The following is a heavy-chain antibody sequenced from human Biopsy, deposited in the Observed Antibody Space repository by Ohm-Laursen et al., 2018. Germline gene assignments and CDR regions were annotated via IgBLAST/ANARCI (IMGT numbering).Heavy chain of an antibody. CDR1: GGSISSYY. V-gene: IGHV4-4*07. J-gene: IGHJ4*02. CDR3: ARAAFGPFDS. D-gene: IGHD3-16*01. CDR2: IYTSGST. Sequence: SDTLSLTCAVSGGSISSYYWNWIRQPAGKGLEWIGRIYTSGSTNFNPSLKSRVTMSIDTSKNQFSLGLSSVTAADTAVYYCARAAFGPFDSWGQGALVTVSS.